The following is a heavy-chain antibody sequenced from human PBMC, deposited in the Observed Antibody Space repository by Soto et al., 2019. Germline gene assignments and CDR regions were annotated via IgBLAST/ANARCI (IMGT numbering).Heavy chain of an antibody. CDR3: ARRQGHYCSGGSCYSGWFDP. Sequence: GESLKISCKGSGYSFTSYWIGWVRQMPGKGLEWMGIIYPGDSDTRYSPSFQGQVTISADKSISTAYLQWSSLKASDTAMYCCARRQGHYCSGGSCYSGWFDPWGQGTLVTVSS. D-gene: IGHD2-15*01. J-gene: IGHJ5*02. CDR2: IYPGDSDT. V-gene: IGHV5-51*01. CDR1: GYSFTSYW.